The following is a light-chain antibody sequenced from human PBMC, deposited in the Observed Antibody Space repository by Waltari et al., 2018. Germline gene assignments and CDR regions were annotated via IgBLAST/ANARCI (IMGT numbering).Light chain of an antibody. V-gene: IGKV3-20*01. CDR3: QQYVDSPWT. CDR1: QHVTNNY. Sequence: EIVLTQSPGTLSLSPGERATLSCRASQHVTNNYLGWYQQKPGQAPRLLMYGSSNRAIGIPDKFTGSGSGTDFTLTISRLEPEDFAVYYCQQYVDSPWTFGQGTNVEIK. J-gene: IGKJ1*01. CDR2: GSS.